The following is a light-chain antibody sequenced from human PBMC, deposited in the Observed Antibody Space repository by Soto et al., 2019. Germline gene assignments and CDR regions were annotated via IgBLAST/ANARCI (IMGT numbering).Light chain of an antibody. V-gene: IGLV1-44*01. J-gene: IGLJ1*01. Sequence: QSVLTQPPSASGTPGQRVAISCSGSNSNIGRNPVNWYQQLPGTAPKLLIYSENQRPSGVPDRFSGSKSGTSASLAISGLQSEDEADYYCAAWDDRLNGCVFGTGTKVTVL. CDR1: NSNIGRNP. CDR3: AAWDDRLNGCV. CDR2: SEN.